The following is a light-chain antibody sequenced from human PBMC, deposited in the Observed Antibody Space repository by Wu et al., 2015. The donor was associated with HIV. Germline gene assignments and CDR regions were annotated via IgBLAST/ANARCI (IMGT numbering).Light chain of an antibody. Sequence: EIVLTQSPGTLSLSPGARATLSCRASQSLSSNYLAWYQQKPGQAPRLLIYGASSRATGIPDRFSGSGSGTDFTLTISRVEPEDFAVYSCQQYSSSPITFGQGTRLEI. CDR2: GAS. CDR3: QQYSSSPIT. V-gene: IGKV3-20*01. CDR1: QSLSSNY. J-gene: IGKJ5*01.